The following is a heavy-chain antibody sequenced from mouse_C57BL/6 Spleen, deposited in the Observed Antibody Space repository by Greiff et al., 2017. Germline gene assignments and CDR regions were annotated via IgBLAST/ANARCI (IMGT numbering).Heavy chain of an antibody. Sequence: VQLQRSGPELVRPGDSVKISCKASGYSFTGYFINWVMQSPGKSLEWIGRINPYNGDPFYNQKLKGKATLTVDKSSRTAHMELRSLTSESSAVDYCARSRVTTDAWFAYWGQGTPVTVSA. CDR1: GYSFTGYF. CDR2: INPYNGDP. D-gene: IGHD2-12*01. CDR3: ARSRVTTDAWFAY. J-gene: IGHJ3*01. V-gene: IGHV1-20*01.